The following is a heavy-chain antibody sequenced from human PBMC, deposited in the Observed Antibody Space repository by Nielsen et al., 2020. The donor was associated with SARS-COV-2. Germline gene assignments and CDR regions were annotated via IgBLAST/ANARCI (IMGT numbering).Heavy chain of an antibody. Sequence: GGSLRLSCARSGFTFSDYYMSWIRQAPGKGLEWVAQMSGSSSYIHYADSVKGRSTISKDSAKNSLYLQMNSLRAEDTAVYYCARVAGTPPVSYSYFDLWGRGTLVTVSS. CDR3: ARVAGTPPVSYSYFDL. V-gene: IGHV3-11*05. CDR1: GFTFSDYY. CDR2: MSGSSSYI. D-gene: IGHD6-19*01. J-gene: IGHJ2*01.